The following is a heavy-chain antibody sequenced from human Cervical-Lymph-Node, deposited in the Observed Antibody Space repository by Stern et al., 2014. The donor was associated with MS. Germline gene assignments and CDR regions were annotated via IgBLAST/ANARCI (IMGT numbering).Heavy chain of an antibody. CDR3: ARRWACQFAP. Sequence: EVQLVESGGGLVRPGGSLTLSCVASGFTFSRYCMQWVRQAPGKGLEWVANIGQDGSEAYYVNAVKARFTVTRDNAKNSLFLQMNSQRVDETAGYCCARRWACQFAPWGQGTLVTVSS. D-gene: IGHD3-16*01. J-gene: IGHJ5*02. CDR1: GFTFSRYC. V-gene: IGHV3-7*01. CDR2: IGQDGSEA.